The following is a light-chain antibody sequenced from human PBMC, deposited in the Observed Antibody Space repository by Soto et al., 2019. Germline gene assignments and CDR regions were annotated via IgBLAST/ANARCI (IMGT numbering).Light chain of an antibody. CDR1: QSIGTY. V-gene: IGKV3-11*01. CDR3: QQRSNWLT. J-gene: IGKJ4*01. Sequence: EIVLTQSPATLSLSPGERATLSCRASQSIGTYLAWYQQKPGQAPRLLIYDASNRATGIPARFSGSGSGTDFTLTISSLEPEDLAVYYCQQRSNWLTFGGGTKV. CDR2: DAS.